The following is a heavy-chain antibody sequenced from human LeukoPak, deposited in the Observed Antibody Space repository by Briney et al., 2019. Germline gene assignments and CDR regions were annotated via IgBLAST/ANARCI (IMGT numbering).Heavy chain of an antibody. CDR3: ARGVRGSSWYGYYFDY. CDR1: GGSISSGSYY. J-gene: IGHJ4*02. CDR2: IYTSGST. V-gene: IGHV4-61*02. D-gene: IGHD6-13*01. Sequence: SQTLSLTCTVSGGSISSGSYYWSWIRQPAGKGLEWIGRIYTSGSTNYNPSLKSRVTISVDTSKNQFSLKLSSVTAADTAVYYCARGVRGSSWYGYYFDYWGQGTLVTVFS.